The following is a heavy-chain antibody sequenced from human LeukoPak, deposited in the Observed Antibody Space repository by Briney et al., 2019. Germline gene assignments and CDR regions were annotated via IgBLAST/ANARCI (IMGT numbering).Heavy chain of an antibody. V-gene: IGHV4-39*01. D-gene: IGHD3-10*01. CDR1: GGSISSSSYY. CDR2: IYNSGST. J-gene: IGHJ6*02. Sequence: KPSETLSLTCTVSGGSISSSSYYWAWLRQPPGKGLEWIGSIYNSGSTYYNPSLKSRVTISVDTSKNQFSLSLSSVTAADTAVYYCARPYGSGSFLGMDVWGQGTTVTVSS. CDR3: ARPYGSGSFLGMDV.